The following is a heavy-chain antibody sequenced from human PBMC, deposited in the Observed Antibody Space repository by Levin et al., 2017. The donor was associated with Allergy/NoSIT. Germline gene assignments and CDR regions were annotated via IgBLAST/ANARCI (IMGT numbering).Heavy chain of an antibody. J-gene: IGHJ6*03. D-gene: IGHD5-12*01. CDR2: IIPIFGTA. CDR1: GGTFSSYA. CDR3: ARGESGYSGYDSYYYYMDV. Sequence: ASVKVSCKASGGTFSSYAISWVRQAPGQGLEWMGGIIPIFGTANYAQKFQGRVTITADESTSTAYMELSSLRSEDTAVYYCARGESGYSGYDSYYYYMDVWGKGTTVTVSS. V-gene: IGHV1-69*13.